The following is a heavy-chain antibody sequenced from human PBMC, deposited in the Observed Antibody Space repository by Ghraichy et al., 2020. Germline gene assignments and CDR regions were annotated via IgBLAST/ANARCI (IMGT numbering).Heavy chain of an antibody. CDR2: INHSGST. J-gene: IGHJ6*02. V-gene: IGHV4-34*01. CDR3: ARVSGPRITMVRGRHLYGMDV. Sequence: SETLSHTCAVYGGSFSGYYWSWIRQPPGKGLEWIGEINHSGSTNYNPSLKSRVTISVDTSKNQFSLKLSSVTAADTAVYYCARVSGPRITMVRGRHLYGMDVWGQGTTVTVSS. D-gene: IGHD3-10*01. CDR1: GGSFSGYY.